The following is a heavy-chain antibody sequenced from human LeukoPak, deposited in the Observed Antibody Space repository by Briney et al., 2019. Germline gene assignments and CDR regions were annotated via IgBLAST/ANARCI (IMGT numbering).Heavy chain of an antibody. CDR2: ISGYNGNT. CDR3: GRQVYTTMALPDY. J-gene: IGHJ4*02. D-gene: IGHD5-18*01. V-gene: IGHV1-18*01. CDR1: GYTFTNYG. Sequence: GASVKVSCKASGYTFTNYGISWVRQAPGLGLEWMGWISGYNGNTNFAQKFQGRVTMTTDTSTSTAYMELRSLRSDDTAVYYCGRQVYTTMALPDYWGQGTLVTVSS.